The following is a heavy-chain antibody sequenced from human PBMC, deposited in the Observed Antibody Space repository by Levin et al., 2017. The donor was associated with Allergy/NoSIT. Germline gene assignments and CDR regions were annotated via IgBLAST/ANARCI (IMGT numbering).Heavy chain of an antibody. D-gene: IGHD3-3*01. CDR1: GFTFSSYW. CDR3: ARDRPDFWSGYSPLGY. V-gene: IGHV3-74*01. Sequence: LSLTCAASGFTFSSYWMHWVRQAPGKGLVWVSRINSDGSSTSYADSVKGRFTISRDNAKNTLYLQMNSLRAEDTAVYYCARDRPDFWSGYSPLGYWGQGTLVTVSS. CDR2: INSDGSST. J-gene: IGHJ4*02.